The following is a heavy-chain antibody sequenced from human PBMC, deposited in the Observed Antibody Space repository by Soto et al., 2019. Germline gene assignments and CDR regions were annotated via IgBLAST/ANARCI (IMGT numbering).Heavy chain of an antibody. CDR1: GFTFSSYG. CDR3: AKDIEQWRSQGGYYYYYGMDV. V-gene: IGHV3-30*18. Sequence: QVQLVESGGGVVQPGRSLRLSCAASGFTFSSYGMHWVRQAPGKGLEWVAVISYDGSNKYYADSVKGRFTISRDNSKNTLYLQMNSLRAEDTAVYYCAKDIEQWRSQGGYYYYYGMDVW. CDR2: ISYDGSNK. J-gene: IGHJ6*01. D-gene: IGHD6-19*01.